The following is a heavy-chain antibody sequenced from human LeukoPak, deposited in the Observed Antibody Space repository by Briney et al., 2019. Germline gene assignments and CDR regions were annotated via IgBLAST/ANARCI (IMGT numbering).Heavy chain of an antibody. V-gene: IGHV3-11*04. Sequence: GGSLRLSCVASGFTFSDYYMSWIRQAPGQGLEWLSYISPSGSGIYYADSVKGRFTISRDNAKNSLYLQMNSLRAEDTAVYYCARGDDSNDYYFYYYMDVWGNGTTVTVSS. J-gene: IGHJ6*03. CDR1: GFTFSDYY. D-gene: IGHD4-11*01. CDR2: ISPSGSGI. CDR3: ARGDDSNDYYFYYYMDV.